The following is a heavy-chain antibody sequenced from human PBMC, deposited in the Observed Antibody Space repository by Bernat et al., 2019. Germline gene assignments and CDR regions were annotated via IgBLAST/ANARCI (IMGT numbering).Heavy chain of an antibody. CDR3: ARGRYSSGWQRFDY. Sequence: QVQLVESGGGVVQPGRSLRLSCAASGFTFSSYGMHWVRQAPGKGLEWVAVIWYDGSNKYYADSVKGRFTISRDNSKNTLYLQMNSLRAEDTAVYYCARGRYSSGWQRFDYWGQGAPVTVSS. CDR2: IWYDGSNK. D-gene: IGHD6-19*01. J-gene: IGHJ4*02. CDR1: GFTFSSYG. V-gene: IGHV3-33*01.